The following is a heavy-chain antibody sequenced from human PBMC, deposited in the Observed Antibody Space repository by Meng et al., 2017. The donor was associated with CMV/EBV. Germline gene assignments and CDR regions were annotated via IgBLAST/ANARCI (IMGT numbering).Heavy chain of an antibody. V-gene: IGHV3-53*01. J-gene: IGHJ4*02. CDR1: GSTVSSNY. CDR2: IYSGGST. Sequence: GESLKISCAASGSTVSSNYMSWVRQAPGKGLEWVSVIYSGGSTYYADSVKGRFTISRDNAKNSLYLQMNSLRAEDTAVYYCARDVVGAEAYFDYWGQGTLVTVSS. D-gene: IGHD1-26*01. CDR3: ARDVVGAEAYFDY.